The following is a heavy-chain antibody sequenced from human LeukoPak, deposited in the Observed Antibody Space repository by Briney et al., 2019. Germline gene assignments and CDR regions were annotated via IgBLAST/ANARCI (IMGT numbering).Heavy chain of an antibody. CDR1: GFPFSSYA. D-gene: IGHD2-15*01. V-gene: IGHV3-23*01. CDR3: AKDPHIGVAKGPFDY. CDR2: ISGSGGST. Sequence: QAGGSLRLSCAASGFPFSSYAMSWVRQAPGEGLEWVSAISGSGGSTYYADSVKGRFTISRDNSKNTLYLQMNSLRAEDTAVYYCAKDPHIGVAKGPFDYWGQGTLVTVSP. J-gene: IGHJ4*02.